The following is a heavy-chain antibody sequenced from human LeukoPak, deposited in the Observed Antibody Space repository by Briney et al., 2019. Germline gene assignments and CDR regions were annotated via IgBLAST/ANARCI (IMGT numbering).Heavy chain of an antibody. CDR2: ITPMFGTS. V-gene: IGHV1-69*13. CDR3: ARDSSEFRSLLFH. D-gene: IGHD1-14*01. Sequence: ASVKVSCKASGGTFSSYAISWVRQAPGQGLEWMGGITPMFGTSNYAQKFQGRVTITADEPTSTAYMELSSLRSEDTAVYYCARDSSEFRSLLFHWGQGTLVTVSS. J-gene: IGHJ1*01. CDR1: GGTFSSYA.